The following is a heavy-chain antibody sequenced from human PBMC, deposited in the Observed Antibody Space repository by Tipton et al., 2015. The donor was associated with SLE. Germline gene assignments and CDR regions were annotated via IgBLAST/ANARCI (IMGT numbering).Heavy chain of an antibody. Sequence: SLRLSCAASGFTVSSNYMSWVRQAPGKGLEWVSVIYSGGSTYYAYSVKGRFTISRHNSKNTLYLQMNSLRAEDTAVYYCASSIAAAGYYYGMDVWGQGTTVTVSS. CDR1: GFTVSSNY. V-gene: IGHV3-53*04. CDR2: IYSGGST. J-gene: IGHJ6*02. D-gene: IGHD6-13*01. CDR3: ASSIAAAGYYYGMDV.